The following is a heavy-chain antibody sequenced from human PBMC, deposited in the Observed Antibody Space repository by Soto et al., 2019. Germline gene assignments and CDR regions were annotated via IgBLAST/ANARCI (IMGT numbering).Heavy chain of an antibody. D-gene: IGHD3-3*01. V-gene: IGHV1-18*01. CDR3: ARDRPLDNDFWSDYFGMDV. J-gene: IGHJ6*02. CDR2: ISAYNGDT. Sequence: GASVKVSCKASGYTFTNYAITWVRQAPGQGLELMGRISAYNGDTNHAQKLQDRVTMTTDTSTSTAFMELRSLRSDDTAVYYCARDRPLDNDFWSDYFGMDVWGQGTTVTVYS. CDR1: GYTFTNYA.